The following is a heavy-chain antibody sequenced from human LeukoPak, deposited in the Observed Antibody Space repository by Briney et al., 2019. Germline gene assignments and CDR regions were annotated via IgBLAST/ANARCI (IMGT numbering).Heavy chain of an antibody. CDR2: INPNSGGT. Sequence: GASVKVSCKASGYTFTGYYMHWVRQAPGQGLEGMGWINPNSGGTNYAQKFQGRVTMTRDTSISTAYMELSRLRSDDTAVCYCARDLGRMIVVGHAFDIWGQGTMVTVSS. V-gene: IGHV1-2*02. CDR3: ARDLGRMIVVGHAFDI. J-gene: IGHJ3*02. CDR1: GYTFTGYY. D-gene: IGHD3-22*01.